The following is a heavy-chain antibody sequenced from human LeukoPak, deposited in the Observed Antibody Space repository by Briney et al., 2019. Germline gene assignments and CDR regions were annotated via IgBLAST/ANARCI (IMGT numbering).Heavy chain of an antibody. V-gene: IGHV4-59*12. CDR2: VYYIGKP. Sequence: PSETLSLTCSVSGGSISDYFWGWIRQPPGKGLEWIGHVYYIGKPTCSPSLESRVSISVDTSKNQFSLELTSVTAADTAVYYCARRFRTGGDLHHDAYDVWGQGTVVTASS. CDR3: ARRFRTGGDLHHDAYDV. CDR1: GGSISDYF. D-gene: IGHD3-16*01. J-gene: IGHJ3*01.